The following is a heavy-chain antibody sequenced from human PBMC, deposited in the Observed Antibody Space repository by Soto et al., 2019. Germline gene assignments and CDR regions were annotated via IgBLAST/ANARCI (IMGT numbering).Heavy chain of an antibody. CDR1: GFTFSSYW. V-gene: IGHV3-7*01. D-gene: IGHD3-3*01. CDR3: AREGTYYDFWSGYYESSPTPTHFDY. Sequence: AGGSLRLSCAASGFTFSSYWMSWVRQAPGKGLEWVANIKQDGSEKYYVDSVKGRFTISRDNAKNSLYLQMNSLRAEDTAVYYCAREGTYYDFWSGYYESSPTPTHFDYWGQGTLVTVSS. J-gene: IGHJ4*02. CDR2: IKQDGSEK.